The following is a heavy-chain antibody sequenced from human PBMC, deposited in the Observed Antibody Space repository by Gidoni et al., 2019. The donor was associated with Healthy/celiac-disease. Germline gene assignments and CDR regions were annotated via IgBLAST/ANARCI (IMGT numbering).Heavy chain of an antibody. D-gene: IGHD1-7*01. Sequence: EVQLVDSGGGLVQPGGSLGISCPASGFPVLIYEMNWVRQGPGEGLEWVSYISSSGSTIYYADSVKGRFTISRDNAKNSLYLQMNSLRAEDTAVYYCARGRLKYNWNYKEAFDIWGQGTMVTVSS. CDR1: GFPVLIYE. V-gene: IGHV3-48*03. CDR3: ARGRLKYNWNYKEAFDI. CDR2: ISSSGSTI. J-gene: IGHJ3*02.